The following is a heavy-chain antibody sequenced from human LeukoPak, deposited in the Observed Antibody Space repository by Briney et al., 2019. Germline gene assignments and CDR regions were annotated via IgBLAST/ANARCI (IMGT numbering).Heavy chain of an antibody. CDR2: IYSSGST. CDR3: ARGSPYYYYMDV. Sequence: PSETLSLTCTVSGVSISRYYWSWIRQPAGKGLEWIGRIYSSGSTTYNPSLKSRVTMSIDTSKNQFSLKLSSVTAADTAVYYCARGSPYYYYMDVWGKGTTVTVSS. V-gene: IGHV4-4*07. J-gene: IGHJ6*03. CDR1: GVSISRYY.